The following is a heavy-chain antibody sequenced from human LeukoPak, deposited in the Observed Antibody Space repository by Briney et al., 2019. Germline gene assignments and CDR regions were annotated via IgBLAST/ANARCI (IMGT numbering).Heavy chain of an antibody. D-gene: IGHD3-9*01. CDR3: ARGVTAPEYYDILTGRTAFDY. CDR2: IYTSGST. Sequence: SETLSLTCTVSGGSISSYYWSWIRQPAGKGLEWIGRIYTSGSTNYNPSLKSRVTMSVDTSKNQFSLKLSSVTAADTAVYYCARGVTAPEYYDILTGRTAFDYWGQGTLVTVSS. V-gene: IGHV4-4*07. CDR1: GGSISSYY. J-gene: IGHJ4*02.